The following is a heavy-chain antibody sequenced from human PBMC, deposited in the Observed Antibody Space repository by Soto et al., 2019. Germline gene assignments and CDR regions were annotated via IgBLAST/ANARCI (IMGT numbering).Heavy chain of an antibody. Sequence: GAALKISCKGSGYSFTSYWIGWVRQMPGKGLEWMGIIYPGDSDTRYSPSFQGQVTISADKSISTAYLQWSSLKASDTAMYYCARTTLDFSSTSCYYYYYYGMDVWGQGTTVTVSS. D-gene: IGHD2-2*01. CDR1: GYSFTSYW. J-gene: IGHJ6*02. V-gene: IGHV5-51*01. CDR2: IYPGDSDT. CDR3: ARTTLDFSSTSCYYYYYYGMDV.